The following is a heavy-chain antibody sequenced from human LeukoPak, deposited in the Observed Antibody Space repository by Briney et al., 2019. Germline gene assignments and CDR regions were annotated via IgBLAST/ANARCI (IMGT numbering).Heavy chain of an antibody. CDR2: IYHSGST. V-gene: IGHV4-30-2*01. D-gene: IGHD6-13*01. CDR3: ARVLAAAGEDY. CDR1: GGSISSGGYY. J-gene: IGHJ4*02. Sequence: SETLSLTCTVSGGSISSGGYYWSWIRQPPGKGLEWIGYIYHSGSTYYNPSLKGRVTISVDRSKNQFSLKLSSVTAADTAVYYCARVLAAAGEDYWGQGTLVTVSS.